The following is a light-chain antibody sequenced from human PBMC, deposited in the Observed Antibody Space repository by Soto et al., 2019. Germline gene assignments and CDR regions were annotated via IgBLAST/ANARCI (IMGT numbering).Light chain of an antibody. J-gene: IGKJ4*01. CDR1: QSVKNN. CDR2: GAS. CDR3: HQYNIWPPLT. V-gene: IGKV3-15*01. Sequence: IVMTQSPATLSVSPGERATLSCRASQSVKNNLAWYQQKPGQAPRLLIYGASTRATGIPARFSGSGSGIEFTLTISSLQSEDSALYYCHQYNIWPPLTFGGGTRVEIK.